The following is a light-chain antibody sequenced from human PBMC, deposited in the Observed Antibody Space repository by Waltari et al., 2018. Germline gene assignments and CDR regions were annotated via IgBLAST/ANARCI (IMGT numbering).Light chain of an antibody. V-gene: IGKV1-39*01. J-gene: IGKJ1*01. CDR3: QQTYSIPRT. CDR1: QSVNNY. Sequence: DIEMTQSPSSLSASVGDRVTITCRASQSVNNYLNWYQQKPGKAPKLLIYTASSLQSGIPSRFSGSGSGADFTLTITSLQPEDFAIYYCQQTYSIPRTFDQGTKVEIK. CDR2: TAS.